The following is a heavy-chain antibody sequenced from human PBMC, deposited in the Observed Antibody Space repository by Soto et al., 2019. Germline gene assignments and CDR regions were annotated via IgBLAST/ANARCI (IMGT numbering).Heavy chain of an antibody. CDR1: GYSFTGYW. D-gene: IGHD6-13*01. CDR2: IYPGDSDT. J-gene: IGHJ4*02. CDR3: ARRRIAAAGTAISPNYYFDY. Sequence: GESLKISCKGSGYSFTGYWIGWVRQMPGKGLEWMGIIYPGDSDTRYSPSFQGQVTISADKSISTAYLQWSSLKASDTAMYYCARRRIAAAGTAISPNYYFDYWGQGTLVTVSS. V-gene: IGHV5-51*01.